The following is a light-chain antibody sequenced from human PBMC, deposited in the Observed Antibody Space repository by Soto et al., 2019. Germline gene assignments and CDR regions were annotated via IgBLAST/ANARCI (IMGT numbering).Light chain of an antibody. CDR3: MQGTHCPPWT. J-gene: IGKJ1*01. Sequence: DVVMTQSPLSLPVTLGQPSSISCRSSQTLLGSDGNNYLNWFQQRQGQSPRRLIYKVSNRDSGVPDRFSGSGSGTNFTLQISRVEAEDVVIYYCMQGTHCPPWTFGQGTKVEIK. V-gene: IGKV2-30*01. CDR1: QTLLGSDGNNY. CDR2: KVS.